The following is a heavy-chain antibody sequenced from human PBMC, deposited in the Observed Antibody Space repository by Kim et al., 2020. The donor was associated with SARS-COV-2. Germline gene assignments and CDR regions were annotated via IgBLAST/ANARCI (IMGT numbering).Heavy chain of an antibody. J-gene: IGHJ4*02. CDR3: ATSIAAAGPFDY. Sequence: YYHPSLKSRVTISVDTSKKQFCLKLSSVDAADTAVYYCATSIAAAGPFDYWGQGTLVTVSS. V-gene: IGHV4-31*02. D-gene: IGHD6-13*01.